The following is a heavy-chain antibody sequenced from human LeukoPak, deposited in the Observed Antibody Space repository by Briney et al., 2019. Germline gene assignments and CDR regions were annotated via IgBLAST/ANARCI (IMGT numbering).Heavy chain of an antibody. J-gene: IGHJ4*02. Sequence: SVKVSCKVSGGTFSSYPISWVRQAPGQGLEWMGEITPIFGEAQNAEKFQGRVTITADEPTSTVYMELTSLRLDYTAMYYCARNSRVASTSGLNYWGQGTLVTVSS. CDR1: GGTFSSYP. V-gene: IGHV1-69*01. D-gene: IGHD5-12*01. CDR2: ITPIFGEA. CDR3: ARNSRVASTSGLNY.